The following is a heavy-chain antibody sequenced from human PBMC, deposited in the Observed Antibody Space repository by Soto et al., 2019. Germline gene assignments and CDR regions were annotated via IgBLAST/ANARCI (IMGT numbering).Heavy chain of an antibody. CDR2: VSGCGNSA. D-gene: IGHD2-2*02. J-gene: IGHJ6*02. CDR3: AKDLFPARDSLYGLDV. Sequence: GGSLRLSCAASGFTFNTYAMSWVPQAPGKGLEGVSVVSGCGNSACYADPGKGRFTVSKDNSKNTLCLQMISLRVEDTALYYCAKDLFPARDSLYGLDVWGQGTTVTVSS. V-gene: IGHV3-23*01. CDR1: GFTFNTYA.